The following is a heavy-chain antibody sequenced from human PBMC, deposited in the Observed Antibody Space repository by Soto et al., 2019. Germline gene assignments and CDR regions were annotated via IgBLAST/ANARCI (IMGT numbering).Heavy chain of an antibody. Sequence: EVQLVESGGGLVKPGGSLRLSCAASGFTFSSYSMNWVRQAPGKGLEWVSSISSSSSYIYYADSVKGRFTISRDNAKISLYLQMNSLRAEDTAVYYCASSWDIVAVVAATPDYFDYWGQGTLVTVSS. D-gene: IGHD2-15*01. V-gene: IGHV3-21*01. CDR2: ISSSSSYI. CDR3: ASSWDIVAVVAATPDYFDY. J-gene: IGHJ4*02. CDR1: GFTFSSYS.